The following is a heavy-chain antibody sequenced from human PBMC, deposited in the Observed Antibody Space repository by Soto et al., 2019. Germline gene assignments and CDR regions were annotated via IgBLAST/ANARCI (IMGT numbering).Heavy chain of an antibody. J-gene: IGHJ6*02. D-gene: IGHD2-15*01. CDR1: GGTFSSYA. CDR3: ASSKNCSGGGSQVRMDA. Sequence: SVKVSCKASGGTFSSYAISWVRQAPGQGLEWMGGIIPIFGTANYAQKFQGRLTITADESTSTAYMELSSLRSEDTAVYYCASSKNCSGGGSQVRMDAWGQGTRVTVSS. CDR2: IIPIFGTA. V-gene: IGHV1-69*13.